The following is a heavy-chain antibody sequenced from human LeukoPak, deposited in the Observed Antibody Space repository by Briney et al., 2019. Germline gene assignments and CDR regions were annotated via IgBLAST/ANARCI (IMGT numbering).Heavy chain of an antibody. CDR2: IYHSGST. Sequence: SETLSLTCTVSGYSISSGYYWGWIRQPPGKGLEWIGSIYHSGSTYYNPSLKSRVTISVDTSKNQFSLKLSSVTAADTAVYYCARALLWFGSDYWGQGTLVTVSS. J-gene: IGHJ4*02. D-gene: IGHD3-10*01. CDR3: ARALLWFGSDY. V-gene: IGHV4-38-2*02. CDR1: GYSISSGYY.